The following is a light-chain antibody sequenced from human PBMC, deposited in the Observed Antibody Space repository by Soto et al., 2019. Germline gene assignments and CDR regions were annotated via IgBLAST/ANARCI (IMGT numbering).Light chain of an antibody. J-gene: IGLJ2*01. CDR1: SSNIGAGYD. CDR2: GNS. V-gene: IGLV1-40*01. CDR3: QSYDSSLSVV. Sequence: VLTQPPSVSGAPGQRVTISCTGSSSNIGAGYDVHWYQQLPGTAPKLLIYGNSTRPSGVPDRFSGSKSGTSASLAITGLQAEDEADYYCQSYDSSLSVVFGGGTRSPS.